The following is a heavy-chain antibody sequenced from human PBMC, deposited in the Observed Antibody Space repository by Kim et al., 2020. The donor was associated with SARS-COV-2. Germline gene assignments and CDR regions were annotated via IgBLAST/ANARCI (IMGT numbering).Heavy chain of an antibody. CDR1: GGTFSSYA. V-gene: IGHV1-69*13. J-gene: IGHJ6*02. D-gene: IGHD3-3*01. Sequence: SVKVSCKASGGTFSSYAISWVRQAPGQGLEWMGGIIPIFGTANYAQKFQGRVTITADESTSTAYMELSSLRSEDTAVYYCATARDVLRFLEWLAYGMDVWGQGTTVTVSS. CDR3: ATARDVLRFLEWLAYGMDV. CDR2: IIPIFGTA.